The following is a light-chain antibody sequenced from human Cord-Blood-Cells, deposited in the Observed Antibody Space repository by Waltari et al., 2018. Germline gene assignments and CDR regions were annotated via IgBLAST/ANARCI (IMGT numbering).Light chain of an antibody. V-gene: IGLV2-14*01. CDR2: DVR. CDR1: SSDVGGYNY. Sequence: QSALTQPASVSGSPGQSITIPCTGTSSDVGGYNYVPWYQQHPGKAPKLMLYDVRKRPSGVSNRFSGSKSGNTASLTISGLQAEDEADYYCSSYTSSSVVFGGGTKLTVL. J-gene: IGLJ2*01. CDR3: SSYTSSSVV.